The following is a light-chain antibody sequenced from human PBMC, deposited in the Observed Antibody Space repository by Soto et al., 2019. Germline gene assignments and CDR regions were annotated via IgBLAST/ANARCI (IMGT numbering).Light chain of an antibody. CDR1: QSVSSSY. V-gene: IGKV3-20*01. CDR2: GAS. J-gene: IGKJ4*01. Sequence: EIVLTQSPGTLSLSPGERATLSCRASQSVSSSYLAWYQQKPGQAPRLLIYGASSRATGIPDRFSGSGSGTDFTLTISRLEPEDFAVYYCQQYGRSPPELTFVGGTKVEIK. CDR3: QQYGRSPPELT.